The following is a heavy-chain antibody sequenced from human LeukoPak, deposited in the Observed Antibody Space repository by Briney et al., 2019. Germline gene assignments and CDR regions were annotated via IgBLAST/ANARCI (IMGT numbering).Heavy chain of an antibody. CDR1: GGSISSYY. D-gene: IGHD3-22*01. V-gene: IGHV4-4*07. CDR2: IYTSGST. J-gene: IGHJ5*02. Sequence: SETLSLTCTVSGGSISSYYWSWIRQTAGKGLEWIGRIYTSGSTNYNPSLKSRVTISVDTSKNQFSLKLSSVTAADTAVYYCARGHYYDSSPAGFDLWGQGTLVTVSS. CDR3: ARGHYYDSSPAGFDL.